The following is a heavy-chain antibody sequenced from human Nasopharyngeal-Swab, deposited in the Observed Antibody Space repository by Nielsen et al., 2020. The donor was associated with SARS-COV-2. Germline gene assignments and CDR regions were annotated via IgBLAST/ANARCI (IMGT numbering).Heavy chain of an antibody. Sequence: SQTLSLTRAVYGGSFSGFYWSWIRQSPEKGLEWIGEINHSGSTNYNPSLKSRVTMSVDTSKNQFSLKVNSVTAADTAVYYCARRRSGSSSVDPWGQGTLVTVSS. V-gene: IGHV4-34*01. CDR2: INHSGST. J-gene: IGHJ5*02. D-gene: IGHD6-6*01. CDR3: ARRRSGSSSVDP. CDR1: GGSFSGFY.